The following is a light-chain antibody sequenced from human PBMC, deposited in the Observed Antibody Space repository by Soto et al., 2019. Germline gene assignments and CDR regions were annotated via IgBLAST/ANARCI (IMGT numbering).Light chain of an antibody. CDR3: QARDNSVV. V-gene: IGLV3-1*01. J-gene: IGLJ2*01. CDR1: KLEDKF. Sequence: SYELTQPPSVSVSPGQTASITCSGDKLEDKFVSWYQQKPGQSPVLVIYQDRKRPSGIPERFSGSNSGNTATQTIRGTQAIDEADYYCQARDNSVVFGGGTKVTVL. CDR2: QDR.